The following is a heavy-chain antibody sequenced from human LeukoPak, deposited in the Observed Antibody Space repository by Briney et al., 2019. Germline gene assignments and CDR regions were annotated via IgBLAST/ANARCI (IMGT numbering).Heavy chain of an antibody. CDR1: GGSFTGYY. CDR3: ARDDSSRPQPL. Sequence: PPQTLSLTCAVYGGSFTGYYWTWIRQPPGKGLEWIGGINHSGSTNYNPSLKSRVTISVDTSKNQFSLRLSSVTAADAAVYYCARDDSSRPQPLWGQGTLVTVSS. J-gene: IGHJ4*02. D-gene: IGHD6-13*01. V-gene: IGHV4-34*01. CDR2: INHSGST.